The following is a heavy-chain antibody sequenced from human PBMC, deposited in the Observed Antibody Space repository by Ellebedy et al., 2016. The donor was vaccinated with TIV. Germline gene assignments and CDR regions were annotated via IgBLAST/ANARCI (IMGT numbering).Heavy chain of an antibody. CDR1: GFTFSSYA. CDR2: ISGSGGST. Sequence: GESLKISXAASGFTFSSYAMSWVRQAPGKGLEWVSAISGSGGSTYYADSVKGRFTISRDNSKNTLYLQMNSLRAEDTAVYYCATQPIRFLEWLFPDWGQGTLVTVSS. J-gene: IGHJ4*02. D-gene: IGHD3-3*01. CDR3: ATQPIRFLEWLFPD. V-gene: IGHV3-23*01.